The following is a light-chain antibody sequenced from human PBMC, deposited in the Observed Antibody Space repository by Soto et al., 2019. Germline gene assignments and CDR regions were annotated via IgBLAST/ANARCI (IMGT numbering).Light chain of an antibody. CDR2: MGS. V-gene: IGKV2-28*01. Sequence: DIVMTQSPLSLPVTPGEPASISCRASQSLLHSNGYIYLDWFLQKPGQSPQLLIYMGSNRASGGRDRFSGSGSGRNFTLEISRVEAEDAGVYYWMQSLQCLTFSIGTKVEIK. J-gene: IGKJ4*01. CDR3: MQSLQCLT. CDR1: QSLLHSNGYIY.